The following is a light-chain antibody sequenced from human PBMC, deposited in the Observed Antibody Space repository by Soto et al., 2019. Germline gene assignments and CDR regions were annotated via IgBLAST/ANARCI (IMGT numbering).Light chain of an antibody. V-gene: IGLV1-44*01. J-gene: IGLJ1*01. Sequence: QSVLTQPPSASGTPGQRVTISCSGSTSNIGSNTVDWYQQLPGTAPKLLIYNSNQRPSGFPDLFSGSKSGTSASLAISGLQSEDEADYFCAAWDGIWNADVFRTGTKLTVL. CDR2: NSN. CDR1: TSNIGSNT. CDR3: AAWDGIWNADV.